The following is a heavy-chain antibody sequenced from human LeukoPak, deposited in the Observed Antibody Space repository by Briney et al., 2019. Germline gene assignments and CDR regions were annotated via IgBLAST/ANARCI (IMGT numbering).Heavy chain of an antibody. Sequence: GASVKVSCKASGYTFTSYGISWVRQAPGQGLEWMGWISAYNGNTNYAQKLQGRVTMTTDTSTSTAYMELRSLRSDDTAVYYCARDGQYYGSGSKRVTQGNWGQGTPVTVSS. D-gene: IGHD3-10*01. CDR3: ARDGQYYGSGSKRVTQGN. CDR2: ISAYNGNT. CDR1: GYTFTSYG. J-gene: IGHJ4*02. V-gene: IGHV1-18*01.